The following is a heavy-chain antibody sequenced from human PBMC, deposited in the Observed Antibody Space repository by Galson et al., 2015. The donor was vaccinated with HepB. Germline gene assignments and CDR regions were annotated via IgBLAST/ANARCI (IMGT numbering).Heavy chain of an antibody. V-gene: IGHV4-34*01. CDR2: INHSGST. J-gene: IGHJ2*01. Sequence: LSLTCAVYGGSFGGYYWSWIRQPPGKGLEWIGEINHSGSTNYNPSLKSRVTISVDTSKNQFSLKLSSVTAADTAVYYCARVSSGWFVWYFDLWGRGTLVTVSS. D-gene: IGHD6-19*01. CDR1: GGSFGGYY. CDR3: ARVSSGWFVWYFDL.